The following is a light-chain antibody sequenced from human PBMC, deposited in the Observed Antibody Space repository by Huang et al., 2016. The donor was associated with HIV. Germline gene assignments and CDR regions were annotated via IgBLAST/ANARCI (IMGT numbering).Light chain of an antibody. J-gene: IGKJ1*01. Sequence: DIQMTQSPSSLSASVGDRVTITCRASQTINTYLNWYQQKPGKAPKLLIYAAFSLHRGVPSRFSGSGSGTDFTLTISGLQREDFATYFCQQTYSTPRTFGQGTRVEIK. CDR2: AAF. CDR1: QTINTY. CDR3: QQTYSTPRT. V-gene: IGKV1-39*01.